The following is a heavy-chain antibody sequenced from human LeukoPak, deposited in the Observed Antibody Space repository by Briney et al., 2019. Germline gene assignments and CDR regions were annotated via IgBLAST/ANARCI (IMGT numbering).Heavy chain of an antibody. CDR3: ARGFVSTTSYFDY. CDR2: INHSGST. J-gene: IGHJ4*02. Sequence: SETLSLTCAVYGGSFSGYYWSWIRQPPGKGLEWIGEINHSGSTNYNPSLKSRVIISVDTSKNQFSLKLSSVTAADTAVYYCARGFVSTTSYFDYWGQGTLVTVSS. D-gene: IGHD5/OR15-5a*01. CDR1: GGSFSGYY. V-gene: IGHV4-34*01.